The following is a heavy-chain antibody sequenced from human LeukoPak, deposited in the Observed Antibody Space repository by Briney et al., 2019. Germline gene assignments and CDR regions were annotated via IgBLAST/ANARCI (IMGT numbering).Heavy chain of an antibody. CDR3: AKGSSGYFFDL. J-gene: IGHJ4*02. Sequence: PGGSLRLSCAASGFTFSSSAMSWVRQAPGKGLEWVSTISASGAGSYHADSVKGRFTISRDNSKNTLFLQMDSLRAEDTALYYCAKGSSGYFFDLWGQGTLVTVSS. CDR2: ISASGAGS. CDR1: GFTFSSSA. D-gene: IGHD3-22*01. V-gene: IGHV3-23*01.